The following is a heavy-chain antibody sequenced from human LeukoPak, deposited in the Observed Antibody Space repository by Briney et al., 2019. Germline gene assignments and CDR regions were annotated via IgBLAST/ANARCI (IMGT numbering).Heavy chain of an antibody. CDR1: GFTFSSYG. D-gene: IGHD3-10*01. CDR2: IWYDGSNK. J-gene: IGHJ6*02. V-gene: IGHV3-33*01. Sequence: PGGSLRLSCAASGFTFSSYGMHWVRQAPGKGLEWVAVIWYDGSNKYYADSVKGRLTISRDNSKNTLYLQMNSLRDEDTAVYYCVRDSPYYYGSGRNHMDLWGQGTTVTVSS. CDR3: VRDSPYYYGSGRNHMDL.